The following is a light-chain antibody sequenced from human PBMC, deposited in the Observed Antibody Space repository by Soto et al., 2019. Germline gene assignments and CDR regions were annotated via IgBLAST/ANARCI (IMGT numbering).Light chain of an antibody. CDR2: DAS. J-gene: IGKJ5*01. CDR1: QGISSA. CDR3: QQYNSYCT. Sequence: IQWTQSPSYLSASVGDRVTITFRASQGISSALAWYQQKPGKAPKLLIYDASSLESGVPSRFSGSGSGTEFTLTISSLQPDDFATYYCQQYNSYCTFGQGTRLEVK. V-gene: IGKV1-13*02.